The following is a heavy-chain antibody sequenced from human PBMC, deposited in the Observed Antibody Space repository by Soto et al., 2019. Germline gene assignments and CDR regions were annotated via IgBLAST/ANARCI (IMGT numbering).Heavy chain of an antibody. CDR2: ISNGGSFI. J-gene: IGHJ6*02. D-gene: IGHD1-26*01. CDR3: AKDRLQWELLYGMDV. CDR1: GFTFSDYY. V-gene: IGHV3-11*01. Sequence: GRSPRLSCAASGFTFSDYYMSWIRQAPGKGLEYISYISNGGSFIYYADSVKGRFTISRDTAKTSLYLQMNSLRAEDTAVYYCAKDRLQWELLYGMDVWGQGTTVTVSS.